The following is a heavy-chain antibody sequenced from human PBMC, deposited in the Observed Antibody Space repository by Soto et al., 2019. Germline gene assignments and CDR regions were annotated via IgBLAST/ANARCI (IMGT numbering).Heavy chain of an antibody. J-gene: IGHJ4*02. D-gene: IGHD2-21*01. Sequence: ASVRVSCKASGYTFTSYDISWVRQAPGQGLEWMGWISAYNGNTNYAQKLQGRVTMTTDTSTSTAYMELRSLRSDDTAVYYCARSHGETREYYFDYWGQGTLVTVSS. V-gene: IGHV1-18*01. CDR3: ARSHGETREYYFDY. CDR2: ISAYNGNT. CDR1: GYTFTSYD.